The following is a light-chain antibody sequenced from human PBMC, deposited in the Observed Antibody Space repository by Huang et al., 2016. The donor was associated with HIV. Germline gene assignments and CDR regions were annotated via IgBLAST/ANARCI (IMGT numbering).Light chain of an antibody. J-gene: IGKJ1*01. Sequence: EIVLTQSPATLSLSPGERATLPCRASQSISSYLAWYQQKPGQAPRLLIYDASNRATGVPARFSGSGSGTDFTLTISSLEPEDFAVYYCHQRSDWPWTFGQGTKVEIK. CDR2: DAS. CDR1: QSISSY. V-gene: IGKV3-11*01. CDR3: HQRSDWPWT.